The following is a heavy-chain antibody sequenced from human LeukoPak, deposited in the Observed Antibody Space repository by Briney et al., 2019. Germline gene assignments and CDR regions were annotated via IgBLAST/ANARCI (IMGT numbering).Heavy chain of an antibody. CDR2: MNPNSGNT. Sequence: ASVKVSCKASGYTFTSYDINWVRQATGQGLEWMGWMNPNSGNTGYAQKFQGRVTMTTDTSPSTAYMELRSLRSDDTAVYYCARDTGYGDYRKAIDYWGQGTLVTVSS. CDR1: GYTFTSYD. D-gene: IGHD4-17*01. J-gene: IGHJ4*02. CDR3: ARDTGYGDYRKAIDY. V-gene: IGHV1-8*01.